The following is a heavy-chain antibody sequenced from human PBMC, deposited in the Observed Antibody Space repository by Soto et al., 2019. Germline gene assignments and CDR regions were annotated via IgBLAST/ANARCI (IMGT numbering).Heavy chain of an antibody. D-gene: IGHD3-3*01. CDR1: GYTFTSYG. J-gene: IGHJ5*02. CDR2: ISAYNGNT. Sequence: ASVKVSCKASGYTFTSYGISWVRQAPGQGLEWMGWISAYNGNTNYAQKLQGRVTMTTDTSTSTAYMELRSLRSDDTAVYYCARRSKNYDFWSRHPWWFDPWGQGTLVTVSS. V-gene: IGHV1-18*01. CDR3: ARRSKNYDFWSRHPWWFDP.